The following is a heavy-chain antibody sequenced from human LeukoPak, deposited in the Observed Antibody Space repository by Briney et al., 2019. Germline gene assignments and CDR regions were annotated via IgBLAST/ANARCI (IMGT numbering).Heavy chain of an antibody. D-gene: IGHD2-8*01. J-gene: IGHJ4*02. V-gene: IGHV3-30*02. CDR1: GFTFSSYG. CDR3: ATEYCTNGVCRRYYFDY. CDR2: IWYDGSNK. Sequence: PGGSLRLSCAASGFTFSSYGMHWVRQAPGKGLEWVAFIWYDGSNKYYADSVKGRFTISRDNSKNTLYLQMNSLRAEDTAVYYCATEYCTNGVCRRYYFDYWGQGTLVTVPS.